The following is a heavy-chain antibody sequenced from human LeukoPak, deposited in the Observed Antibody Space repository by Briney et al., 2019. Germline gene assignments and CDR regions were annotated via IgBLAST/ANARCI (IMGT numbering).Heavy chain of an antibody. CDR3: ARSRYYYDSSGYYPIDY. CDR1: GFAFSSFW. J-gene: IGHJ4*02. Sequence: GGSLRLSCAASGFAFSSFWMSWVRQAPGKGPEWVANMKQDGGEKYYAESVKGRFTISRDNAKNSLYLQMNSLRAGDTAVYYCARSRYYYDSSGYYPIDYWGQGTLVTVSS. CDR2: MKQDGGEK. V-gene: IGHV3-7*03. D-gene: IGHD3-22*01.